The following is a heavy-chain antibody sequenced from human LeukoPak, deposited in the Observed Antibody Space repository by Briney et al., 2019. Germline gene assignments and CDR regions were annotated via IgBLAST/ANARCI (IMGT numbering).Heavy chain of an antibody. Sequence: GGSLRLSCAASGFSFSSSGMHWVRQAPGKGLEWVTFISYDGDNQYYAASVKGGFTVSRSHPNNTLFLDLTSLRPEDTAVYYCTKEGLLQHCSNTTCYVDHWGQGTPVTVSS. CDR2: ISYDGDNQ. CDR1: GFSFSSSG. CDR3: TKEGLLQHCSNTTCYVDH. V-gene: IGHV3-30*18. D-gene: IGHD2-2*01. J-gene: IGHJ4*02.